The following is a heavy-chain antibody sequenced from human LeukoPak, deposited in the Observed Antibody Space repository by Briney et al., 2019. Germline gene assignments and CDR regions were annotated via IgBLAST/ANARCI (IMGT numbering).Heavy chain of an antibody. Sequence: PSETLSLTCTVSGGSISSYYWSLIRQPPGKGLEWIGYIYYSGSTNYNPSLKSRVTISVDTSKNQFSLKLSSVTAADTAVYYCAREYTSAYYAPWDWGQGTLVTVSS. CDR1: GGSISSYY. D-gene: IGHD6-25*01. J-gene: IGHJ4*02. CDR2: IYYSGST. V-gene: IGHV4-59*01. CDR3: AREYTSAYYAPWD.